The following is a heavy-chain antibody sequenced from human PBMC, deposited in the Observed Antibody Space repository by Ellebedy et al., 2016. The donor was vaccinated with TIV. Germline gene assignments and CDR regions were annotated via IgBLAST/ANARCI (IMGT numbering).Heavy chain of an antibody. Sequence: GESLKISXVASGFTFKNYWMNWVRQAPGKGLEWVANIDPNGSAKTYVDSVKGRFTISRDNAKNSLYLQMNSLRVEDTAIYYCAGWAGDDNSWGQGTPVTVSS. CDR1: GFTFKNYW. CDR3: AGWAGDDNS. D-gene: IGHD7-27*01. CDR2: IDPNGSAK. V-gene: IGHV3-7*01. J-gene: IGHJ4*02.